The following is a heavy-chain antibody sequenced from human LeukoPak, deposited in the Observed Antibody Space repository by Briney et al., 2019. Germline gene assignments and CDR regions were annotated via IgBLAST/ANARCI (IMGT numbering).Heavy chain of an antibody. J-gene: IGHJ4*02. Sequence: ASVKVSCKASGYTFTGYYIYWVRQAPGQGLEWMGWINPNSGGTNYAQKFQGRVTMTRDTSISTAYMELSRLRSDDTAVYYCARKASFYDSSGYYQLFDYWGQGTLVTVSS. CDR1: GYTFTGYY. CDR2: INPNSGGT. CDR3: ARKASFYDSSGYYQLFDY. D-gene: IGHD3-22*01. V-gene: IGHV1-2*02.